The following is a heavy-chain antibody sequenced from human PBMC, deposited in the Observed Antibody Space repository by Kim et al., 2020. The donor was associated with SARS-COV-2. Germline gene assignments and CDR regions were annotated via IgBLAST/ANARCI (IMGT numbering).Heavy chain of an antibody. Sequence: ASVKVSCKASGYTFTSYGISWVRQAPGQGLEWMGWISAYNGNTNYAQKLQGRVTMTTDTSTSTAYMELRSLRSDDTAVYYCARVSLSARLSRSNDYWGQGTLVTVSS. V-gene: IGHV1-18*04. CDR2: ISAYNGNT. CDR1: GYTFTSYG. CDR3: ARVSLSARLSRSNDY. J-gene: IGHJ4*02. D-gene: IGHD6-6*01.